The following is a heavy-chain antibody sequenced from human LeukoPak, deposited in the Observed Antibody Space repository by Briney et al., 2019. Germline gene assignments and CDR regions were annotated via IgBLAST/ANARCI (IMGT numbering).Heavy chain of an antibody. V-gene: IGHV1-2*02. J-gene: IGHJ3*02. CDR3: ARVSSGWHQEDAFDI. CDR1: GYTFTDYF. Sequence: GASVKVSCKASGYTFTDYFMHWVRQAPGQGLEWMGWINPNNGVTNYAQKFQGRVTMTRDTSISTAYMELSRLRSDDTAVYYCARVSSGWHQEDAFDIWGQGTMVTVSS. D-gene: IGHD6-19*01. CDR2: INPNNGVT.